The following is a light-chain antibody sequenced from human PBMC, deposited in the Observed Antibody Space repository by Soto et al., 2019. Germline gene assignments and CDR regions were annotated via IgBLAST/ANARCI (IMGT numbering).Light chain of an antibody. CDR1: SSNIGKNS. CDR2: NTD. V-gene: IGLV1-44*01. CDR3: ATWDDNFNGPV. J-gene: IGLJ2*01. Sequence: QSVLTQLTSASGTSGQRVTMSRSGSSSNIGKNSVHWYRELPGPAPELLIYNTDHLSSGVPDRFSDFKSGSSASLAIGGLQYDDEADYYCATWDDNFNGPVFVGGTKVTVL.